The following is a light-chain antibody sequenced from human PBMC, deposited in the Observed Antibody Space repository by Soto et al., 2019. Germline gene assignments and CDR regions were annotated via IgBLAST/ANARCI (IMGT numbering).Light chain of an antibody. J-gene: IGKJ4*01. Sequence: DIQMTQSPSTLSASVGDRVTITCRASQSISSWLAWYQQKPGKAPNLLIYKASTLQSGVPSRFSGSGSGTEFTLTISSLQPDDFATYFCQPYSTYPLTFGGGTKVEL. CDR3: QPYSTYPLT. V-gene: IGKV1-5*03. CDR1: QSISSW. CDR2: KAS.